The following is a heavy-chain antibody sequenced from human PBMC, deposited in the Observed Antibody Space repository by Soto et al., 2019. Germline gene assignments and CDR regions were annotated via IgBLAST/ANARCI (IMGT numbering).Heavy chain of an antibody. CDR3: AKDSGYDFWYFDL. CDR2: ISGSGGST. Sequence: EVQLLESGGGLVRPGGSRRLSCAASGFTFSTNARSWVRQAPGRGLEWVSAISGSGGSTYYADSVKGRFTISRDNSKNTLYLQMNSLRAGDTAVYYCAKDSGYDFWYFDLWGRGTLVTVSS. V-gene: IGHV3-23*01. D-gene: IGHD5-12*01. CDR1: GFTFSTNA. J-gene: IGHJ2*01.